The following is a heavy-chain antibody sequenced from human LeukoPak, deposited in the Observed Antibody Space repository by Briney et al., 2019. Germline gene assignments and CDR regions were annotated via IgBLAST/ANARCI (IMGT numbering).Heavy chain of an antibody. D-gene: IGHD1-26*01. V-gene: IGHV1-46*01. CDR1: GYPFTSYY. CDR3: ARLGATTQADY. CDR2: INPSGGST. Sequence: ASVQVSCQASGYPFTSYYMHWVRQAPGQGLEWMGIINPSGGSTSYAQKFQGRVTMTRDTSTSTVYMELSSLRSEDTAVYYCARLGATTQADYWGQGTLVTVSS. J-gene: IGHJ4*02.